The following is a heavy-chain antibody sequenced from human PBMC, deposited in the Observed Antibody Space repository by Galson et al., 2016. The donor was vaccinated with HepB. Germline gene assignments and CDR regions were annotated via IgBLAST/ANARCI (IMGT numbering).Heavy chain of an antibody. CDR1: GFTFNNYA. CDR3: ARDTNPGGGALAVGFDI. D-gene: IGHD3-16*01. V-gene: IGHV3-30*04. CDR2: LSSAGGNE. J-gene: IGHJ3*02. Sequence: SLRLSCAASGFTFNNYAMHWVRQAPGRGLEWVAVLSSAGGNEYYADSVKGRFTSSRDNSKNILFLQMNSLRPADTAVYYCARDTNPGGGALAVGFDIWGQGTSVTVSS.